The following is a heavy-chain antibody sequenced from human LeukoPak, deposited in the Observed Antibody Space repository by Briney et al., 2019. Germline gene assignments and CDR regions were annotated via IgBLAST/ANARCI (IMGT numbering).Heavy chain of an antibody. CDR2: IYYSGST. J-gene: IGHJ4*02. D-gene: IGHD1-26*01. V-gene: IGHV4-59*01. CDR3: ARVSGGTYPDY. Sequence: SETLSLTCTVSGVSISSYYWSWIRQPPGKGPEWIGYIYYSGSTNYNPSLKSRVTISVGTSKNQFSLKLSSVTAADTAVYYCARVSGGTYPDYWGQGTLVTVSP. CDR1: GVSISSYY.